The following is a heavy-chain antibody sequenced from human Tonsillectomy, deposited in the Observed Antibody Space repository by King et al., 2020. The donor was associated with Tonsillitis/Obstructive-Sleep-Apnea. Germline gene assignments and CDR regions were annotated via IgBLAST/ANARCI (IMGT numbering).Heavy chain of an antibody. Sequence: VQLQQWGAGLLKPSETLSLTCAVYGGSFSGYYWSWIRQPPGKGLEWIGEINHSASTNYNPALKSRLTLSVDTSKNQFSLKLSSVTAADTAVYYCAGRDPRRNGIVVVPAACQFYYYGRDLWGRGTTVTVSS. CDR3: AGRDPRRNGIVVVPAACQFYYYGRDL. CDR1: GGSFSGYY. J-gene: IGHJ6*01. V-gene: IGHV4-34*01. CDR2: INHSAST. D-gene: IGHD2-2*01.